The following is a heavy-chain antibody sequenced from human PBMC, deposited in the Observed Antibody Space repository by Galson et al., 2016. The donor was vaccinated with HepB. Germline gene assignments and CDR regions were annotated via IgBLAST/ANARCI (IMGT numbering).Heavy chain of an antibody. CDR3: AKDWSTTTCVQGCLDV. CDR1: GFTFRNYW. V-gene: IGHV3-23*01. Sequence: SLRLSCAASGFTFRNYWMHWVRQAPGKGLEWISTINNNDDSTYYADSVQGRFTISRDKSKNTLFLQMNSLRAEDTAVYYCAKDWSTTTCVQGCLDVWGQGTTVTVSS. D-gene: IGHD3-10*02. J-gene: IGHJ6*02. CDR2: INNNDDST.